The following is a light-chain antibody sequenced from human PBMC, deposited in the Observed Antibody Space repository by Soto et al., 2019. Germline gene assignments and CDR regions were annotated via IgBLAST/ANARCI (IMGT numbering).Light chain of an antibody. V-gene: IGKV3-15*01. Sequence: EIVMTQSPATLSVSPGERATLSCRASQSVGIKLAWYQQRPGQSPRLLIYGASTRATGIPARFSGSGSGTEFTLTISSLQSEDFEVYYCQQYEDWPLTFGGGDKVEIK. CDR1: QSVGIK. J-gene: IGKJ4*01. CDR2: GAS. CDR3: QQYEDWPLT.